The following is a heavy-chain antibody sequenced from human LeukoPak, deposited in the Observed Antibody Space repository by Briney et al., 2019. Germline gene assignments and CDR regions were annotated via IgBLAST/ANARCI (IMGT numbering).Heavy chain of an antibody. CDR1: GFTFHTYW. CDR2: IKEDGSEK. V-gene: IGHV3-7*01. Sequence: GGSLRLSCTASGFTFHTYWMSWVRQAPGKGLEWVTNIKEDGSEKYCVDSVKGRFTISRDNAKTSLYMQMNSLRAEDTAVYYCARDARPHYYYYYYMDVWGKGSTVTVSS. CDR3: ARDARPHYYYYYYMDV. J-gene: IGHJ6*03.